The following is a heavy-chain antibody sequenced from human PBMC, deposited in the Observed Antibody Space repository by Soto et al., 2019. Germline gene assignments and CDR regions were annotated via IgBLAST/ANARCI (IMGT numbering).Heavy chain of an antibody. Sequence: GESLKISCKGSGYSFTNYWITWVRQMPGKGLEWMGRIDTSDSYIDYSPSFQGHVTISSGKSINTVYLQWSSLKASDTAIYYCARLRDSGTDSNIWIDHWGQGTLVTVSS. V-gene: IGHV5-10-1*01. D-gene: IGHD5-12*01. CDR1: GYSFTNYW. CDR2: IDTSDSYI. J-gene: IGHJ5*02. CDR3: ARLRDSGTDSNIWIDH.